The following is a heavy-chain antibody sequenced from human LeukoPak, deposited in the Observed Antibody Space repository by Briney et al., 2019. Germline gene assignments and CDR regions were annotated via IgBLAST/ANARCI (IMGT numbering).Heavy chain of an antibody. CDR3: ARAGIVVAGTSWFDP. D-gene: IGHD6-19*01. Sequence: SVTVSFKASGGTFISYAISWVRQAPGQEGKWMGGIIPIFGTANYLQRFHGRVTITWDTSSSTASMQLSSLSAEDMAVYYCARAGIVVAGTSWFDPWGKGTTVTVSS. J-gene: IGHJ6*04. CDR1: GGTFISYA. V-gene: IGHV1-69*06. CDR2: IIPIFGTA.